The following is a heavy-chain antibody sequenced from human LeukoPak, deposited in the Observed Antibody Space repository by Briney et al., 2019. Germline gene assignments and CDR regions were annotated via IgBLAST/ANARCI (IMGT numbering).Heavy chain of an antibody. D-gene: IGHD3-10*01. CDR2: ISYDGSNK. CDR3: ARDRKYYYGSGSYYPNWFDP. CDR1: GFTFSSYA. V-gene: IGHV3-30-3*01. J-gene: IGHJ5*02. Sequence: PGGSLRLSCAASGFTFSSYAMHWVRQAPGKGLEWVAVISYDGSNKYYADSVKGRFTISRDNSKNTLYLQMNSLRAEDTAVYYCARDRKYYYGSGSYYPNWFDPWGQGTLVTVSS.